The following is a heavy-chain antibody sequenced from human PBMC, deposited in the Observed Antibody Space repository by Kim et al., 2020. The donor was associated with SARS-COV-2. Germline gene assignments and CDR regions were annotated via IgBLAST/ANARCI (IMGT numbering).Heavy chain of an antibody. CDR1: GFTFSIYY. J-gene: IGHJ4*02. Sequence: GGSLRLSCAESGFTFSIYYMRLVRQATGKGLEWVAVIGTDGSNKYYADSVKVRFTISRDNSKNTLYLQMNSLRAEATAVYYCAKESSYDSYYFDYWGQGTMVTVSS. CDR2: IGTDGSNK. V-gene: IGHV3-33*03. CDR3: AKESSYDSYYFDY. D-gene: IGHD5-12*01.